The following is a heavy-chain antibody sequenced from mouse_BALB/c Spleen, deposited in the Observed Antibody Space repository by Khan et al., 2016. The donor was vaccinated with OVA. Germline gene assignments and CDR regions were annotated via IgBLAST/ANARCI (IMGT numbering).Heavy chain of an antibody. CDR2: INPSNGYT. V-gene: IGHV1-4*01. CDR1: GYTFTSYT. CDR3: VRDGDYYRIDGGFAY. D-gene: IGHD2-14*01. Sequence: QVQLKQSGAELARPGASVKMSCKASGYTFTSYTIHWIKLRPGQGLEWIGYINPSNGYTNYNQKFKDKATLTADKSSTTAYMQLSSLTSDDSAVXNCVRDGDYYRIDGGFAYWGQGTLVTVSA. J-gene: IGHJ3*01.